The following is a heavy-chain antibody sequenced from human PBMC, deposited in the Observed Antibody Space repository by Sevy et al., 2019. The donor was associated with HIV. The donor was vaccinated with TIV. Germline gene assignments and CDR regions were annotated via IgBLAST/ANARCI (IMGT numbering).Heavy chain of an antibody. CDR2: MNPNSGNT. Sequence: ASVKVSCKASGYTFTSYDINWVRQATGQGLEWMGWMNPNSGNTGYAQKFQGRVTMTRNTSISTAYMELSSLRSDDTAVYYCASGGQRRYYYDSSGSYDAFDIWGQGTMVTVSS. V-gene: IGHV1-8*01. D-gene: IGHD3-22*01. CDR1: GYTFTSYD. CDR3: ASGGQRRYYYDSSGSYDAFDI. J-gene: IGHJ3*02.